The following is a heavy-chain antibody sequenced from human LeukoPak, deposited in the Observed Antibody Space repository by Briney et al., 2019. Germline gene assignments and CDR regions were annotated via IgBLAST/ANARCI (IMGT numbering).Heavy chain of an antibody. V-gene: IGHV4-39*07. CDR1: GGSISGSTSY. D-gene: IGHD3-22*01. CDR2: IYHSGST. J-gene: IGHJ4*02. CDR3: ARDPRKSSGYQTFDS. Sequence: SSETLSLTCTVSGGSISGSTSYWGWFRQPPGKGLEWIGTIYHSGSTYYNSSLKSRVTILVDTSKNQFSLNLSSVTAADTAVYYCARDPRKSSGYQTFDSWGRGILVAVSS.